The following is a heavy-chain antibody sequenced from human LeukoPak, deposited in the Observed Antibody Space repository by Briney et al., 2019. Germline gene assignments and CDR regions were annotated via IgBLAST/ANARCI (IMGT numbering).Heavy chain of an antibody. CDR2: IIPIFGTA. CDR1: GGTFSSYA. J-gene: IGHJ4*02. Sequence: SVKVSCKASGGTFSSYAISWVRQAPGHGLEWMGGIIPIFGTANYAQKFQGRVTITADESTSTAYMELSSLRSEDTAVYYCASGEYCGGDCYSDYWGQGTLVTVSS. V-gene: IGHV1-69*13. CDR3: ASGEYCGGDCYSDY. D-gene: IGHD2-21*01.